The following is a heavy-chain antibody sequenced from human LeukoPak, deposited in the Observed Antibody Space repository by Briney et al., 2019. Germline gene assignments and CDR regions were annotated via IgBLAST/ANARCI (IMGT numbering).Heavy chain of an antibody. J-gene: IGHJ4*02. CDR3: ARDGVTTVTIYYFDY. V-gene: IGHV3-30*03. CDR1: GFTFSSYG. Sequence: GGSLRLSCAASGFTFSSYGMSWVRQAPGKGLEWVAVISYDGSNKYYADSVKGRFTISRDNSKNTLYLQMNSLRAEDTAVYYCARDGVTTVTIYYFDYWGQGTLVTVSS. CDR2: ISYDGSNK. D-gene: IGHD4-17*01.